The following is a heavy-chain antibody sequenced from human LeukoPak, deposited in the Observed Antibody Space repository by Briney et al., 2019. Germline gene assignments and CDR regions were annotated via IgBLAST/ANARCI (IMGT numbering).Heavy chain of an antibody. Sequence: PGGSLRLSCAASGFAFTSYAMHWVRQAPGKGLEWVAVISYDGSNKYYADSVKGRFTISRDNSKNTLYLQMNSLRAEDTAVYYCAKEFPLAINPTYGDYWGQGTLVTVSS. J-gene: IGHJ4*02. V-gene: IGHV3-30*04. CDR2: ISYDGSNK. CDR3: AKEFPLAINPTYGDY. D-gene: IGHD2-2*02. CDR1: GFAFTSYA.